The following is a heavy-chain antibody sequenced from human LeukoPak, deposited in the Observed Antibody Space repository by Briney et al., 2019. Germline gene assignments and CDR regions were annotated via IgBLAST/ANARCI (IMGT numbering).Heavy chain of an antibody. Sequence: GGSLRLSCAASGFTVSSNYMSWVRQAPGKGLEWVSVIYSGGSTYYADSVKGRFTISRHNSKNTLYLQMNSLRAEDTAVYYCAKESVFGVVIIRSAGYFQHWGQGTLVTVSS. V-gene: IGHV3-53*01. J-gene: IGHJ1*01. D-gene: IGHD3-3*01. CDR2: IYSGGST. CDR1: GFTVSSNY. CDR3: AKESVFGVVIIRSAGYFQH.